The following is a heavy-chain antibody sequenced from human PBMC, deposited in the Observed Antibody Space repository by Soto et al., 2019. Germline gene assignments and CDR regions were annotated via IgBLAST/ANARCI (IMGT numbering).Heavy chain of an antibody. J-gene: IGHJ3*02. V-gene: IGHV3-23*01. Sequence: PGGSLRLSCAASGFTFSSHAMGWLRQAPGTEPEWVAFVDGSGADTSYADSVKGRFTISRDNSENSLYLHMNSLRAEDTGRYFCAREPRYCRGGSCSITGDAYDIWGQGTMVTVSS. D-gene: IGHD2-15*01. CDR1: GFTFSSHA. CDR3: AREPRYCRGGSCSITGDAYDI. CDR2: VDGSGADT.